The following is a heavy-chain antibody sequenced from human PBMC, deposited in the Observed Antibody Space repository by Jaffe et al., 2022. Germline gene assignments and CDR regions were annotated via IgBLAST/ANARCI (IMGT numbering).Heavy chain of an antibody. CDR1: GFDFSTYV. CDR2: IRGSGGST. D-gene: IGHD3-3*01. J-gene: IGHJ4*02. CDR3: AKGTTPNYDFYSGVVFSFDY. V-gene: IGHV3-23*01. Sequence: EVQLSESGGDLIQPGGSVRLSCGGSGFDFSTYVISWVRQAPGKGLEWVSGIRGSGGSTYYADSVRGRFTISRDNSKNTVYLQMHSLRAEDTAIYYCAKGTTPNYDFYSGVVFSFDYWGQGTLVTVSS.